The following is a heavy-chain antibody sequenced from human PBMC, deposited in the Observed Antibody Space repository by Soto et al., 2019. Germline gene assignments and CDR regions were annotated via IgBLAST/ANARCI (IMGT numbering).Heavy chain of an antibody. J-gene: IGHJ4*02. D-gene: IGHD3-9*01. Sequence: EVQLLESGGDFIQPGGSLRLSCVTSGFTFATSGMSWVRQAPGKGLEWISGFSGGGKNTDTKYAYSVKGRFTISRDISKSILYLQMDSLRVEDTARYYCTKDSGYDSTDWGLGTVVTVSS. CDR3: TKDSGYDSTD. V-gene: IGHV3-23*01. CDR1: GFTFATSG. CDR2: FSGGGKNT.